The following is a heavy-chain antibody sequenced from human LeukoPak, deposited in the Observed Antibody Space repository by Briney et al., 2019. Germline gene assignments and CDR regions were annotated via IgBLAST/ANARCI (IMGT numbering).Heavy chain of an antibody. Sequence: ASVKVSCKASGYTFTSYAMNWVRQAPGQGLEWMGWINTNTGNPTYAQGFTGRLVFSLDTSVSTAYLQISSLKAEDTAVYYCARVKKNLNYDILTGYDDYWGQGTLVTVSS. D-gene: IGHD3-9*01. J-gene: IGHJ4*02. CDR1: GYTFTSYA. CDR2: INTNTGNP. CDR3: ARVKKNLNYDILTGYDDY. V-gene: IGHV7-4-1*02.